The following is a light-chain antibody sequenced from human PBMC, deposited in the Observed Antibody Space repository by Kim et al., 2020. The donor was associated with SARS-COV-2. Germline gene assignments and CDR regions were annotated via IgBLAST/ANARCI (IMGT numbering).Light chain of an antibody. CDR1: QSISTY. Sequence: DIQMTQSPSSLSASVGDRVTITCRASQSISTYLNWYQQKPGKAPKLLIYGASNLPSGVPSRFSRSGSGTDFTLTISTLQPEDFGTYYCQQGYSTFGQGTKLEI. CDR3: QQGYST. CDR2: GAS. V-gene: IGKV1-39*01. J-gene: IGKJ2*01.